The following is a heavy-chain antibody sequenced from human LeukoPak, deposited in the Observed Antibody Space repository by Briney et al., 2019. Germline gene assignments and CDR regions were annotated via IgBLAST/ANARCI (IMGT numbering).Heavy chain of an antibody. CDR3: AKNRDSGVPTYYYDCSGSSHFDL. Sequence: GGSLRLSCAVSGFTFSSYGRHWVRQAPGKGLEWVAVISYDGSNKYYADSVKGRFTISSVNSKNTLYLQMNILRADDTAVYYCAKNRDSGVPTYYYDCSGSSHFDLWGRGTLVTVSS. CDR1: GFTFSSYG. CDR2: ISYDGSNK. V-gene: IGHV3-30*18. D-gene: IGHD3-22*01. J-gene: IGHJ2*01.